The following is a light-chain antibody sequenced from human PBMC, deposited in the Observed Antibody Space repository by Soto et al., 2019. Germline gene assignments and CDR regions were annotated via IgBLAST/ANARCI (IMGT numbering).Light chain of an antibody. CDR1: QSVSSSY. CDR3: QQYGSSPGP. CDR2: GAS. V-gene: IGKV3-20*01. Sequence: IELTESPGTLSLSPGERATVSWSGSQSVSSSYLAWYQQKPGQAPRLLIYGASSRATGIPDRFSGSGSGTDFTLIISRLEPEDFAVYYCQQYGSSPGPFGQGTKV. J-gene: IGKJ1*01.